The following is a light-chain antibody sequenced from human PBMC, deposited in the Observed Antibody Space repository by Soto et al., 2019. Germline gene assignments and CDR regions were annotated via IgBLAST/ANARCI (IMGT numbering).Light chain of an antibody. CDR3: QQYGSSPLT. CDR2: GES. Sequence: EIVLTQSPGTLSFSPGERATLSCRASQSVSTSSLAWYQQRAGQAPRLLIYGESSRATGIPDRFSGSGSGTDFSLTISRLEPEDFAVYYCQQYGSSPLTFGGGTKVEIK. J-gene: IGKJ4*01. V-gene: IGKV3-20*01. CDR1: QSVSTSS.